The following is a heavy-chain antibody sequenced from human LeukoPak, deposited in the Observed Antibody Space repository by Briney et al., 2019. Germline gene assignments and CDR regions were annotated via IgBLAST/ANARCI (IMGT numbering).Heavy chain of an antibody. CDR2: INNDGSRT. Sequence: GGSLRLSCAASGFTFSTYGMHWVRQVPGKGLVWVSRINNDGSRTTYADSVKGRFTISRDNAKNTVYLQMNSLRAEDTAVYYCARDKNYYSDSNGMDVWGQGTTVTVTS. CDR3: ARDKNYYSDSNGMDV. CDR1: GFTFSTYG. V-gene: IGHV3-74*01. D-gene: IGHD3-22*01. J-gene: IGHJ6*02.